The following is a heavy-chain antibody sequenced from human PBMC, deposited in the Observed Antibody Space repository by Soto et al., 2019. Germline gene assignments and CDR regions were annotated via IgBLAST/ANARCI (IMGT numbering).Heavy chain of an antibody. Sequence: GGSLRLSCAASGFSFVNYAMNWVRQAPGKGLEWVANIKQDGSVTSYVDSVKGRFTISRDNAKDSLYLQMSNLRVEDTAVYYCARDPDIVIASVAYDAFDMWGQGTMVTVSS. CDR3: ARDPDIVIASVAYDAFDM. D-gene: IGHD2-2*01. CDR1: GFSFVNYA. J-gene: IGHJ3*02. V-gene: IGHV3-7*03. CDR2: IKQDGSVT.